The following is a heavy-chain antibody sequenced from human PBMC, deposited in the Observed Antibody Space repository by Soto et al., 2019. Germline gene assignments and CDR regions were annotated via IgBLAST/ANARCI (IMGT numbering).Heavy chain of an antibody. CDR3: AKALGELSPESFDY. V-gene: IGHV3-30*18. D-gene: IGHD3-16*02. Sequence: GGSLRLACAASGFTVSSYAMHWVRQAPGKGLEWVAIMSYDGNNQYYADSVKGRFTISRDNFKNTLHLQMNSLRAEDTAVYYCAKALGELSPESFDYWGQGILVTVSS. CDR1: GFTVSSYA. J-gene: IGHJ4*02. CDR2: MSYDGNNQ.